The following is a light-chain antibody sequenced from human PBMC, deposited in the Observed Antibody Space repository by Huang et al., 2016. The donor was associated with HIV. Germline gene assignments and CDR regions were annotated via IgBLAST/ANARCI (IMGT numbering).Light chain of an antibody. V-gene: IGKV1-39*01. CDR2: GAS. CDR1: QNINKY. Sequence: DIQITQSPSSLSASVGDRVTITCRASQNINKYLNWYQQQPGKAPKLLISGASTLQSGVPSSFSGSGSGTDFTLTISSLQPEDSAVYFCQQSVKTPWTFGQGTKLEI. J-gene: IGKJ2*01. CDR3: QQSVKTPWT.